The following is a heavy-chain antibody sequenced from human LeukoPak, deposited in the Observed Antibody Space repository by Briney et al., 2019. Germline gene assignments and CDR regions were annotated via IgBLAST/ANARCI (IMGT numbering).Heavy chain of an antibody. CDR2: IKQDGSEK. CDR1: GFTFSSYW. CDR3: ARGTIAAAGYYYFDY. V-gene: IGHV3-7*04. D-gene: IGHD6-13*01. J-gene: IGHJ4*02. Sequence: GGSLRLSCAASGFTFSSYWMSWVRQAPGKGLEWVANIKQDGSEKYYVDSVKGRFTISKDNAKNSLYLQMNSLRAEDTAVYYCARGTIAAAGYYYFDYWGQGTQVTVSS.